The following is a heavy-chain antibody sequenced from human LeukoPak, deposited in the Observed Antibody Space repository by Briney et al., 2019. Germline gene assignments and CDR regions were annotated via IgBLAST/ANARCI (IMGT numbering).Heavy chain of an antibody. CDR2: IWYDGSNK. V-gene: IGHV3-33*01. Sequence: GGSLRLSCAASGFTFSNYGIHWVRQAPGKGLEWVAVIWYDGSNKYYVDSVKGRFTISRDNSKNTLYLQMNSLRAEDTAVYYCARDPIAAAGTTGDYWGQGTLVTVSS. D-gene: IGHD6-13*01. J-gene: IGHJ4*02. CDR1: GFTFSNYG. CDR3: ARDPIAAAGTTGDY.